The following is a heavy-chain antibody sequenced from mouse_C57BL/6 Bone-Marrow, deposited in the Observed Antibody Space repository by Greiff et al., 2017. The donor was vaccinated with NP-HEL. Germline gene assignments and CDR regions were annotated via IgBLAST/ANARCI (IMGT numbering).Heavy chain of an antibody. V-gene: IGHV1-55*01. Sequence: QVQLQQPGAELVKPGASVKMSCKASGYTFTSYWITWVKQRPGQGLEWIGDIYPGSGSTNYNEKFKSKATLNVDTSSSTAYMQLSSLTSEDSAVYYCARPYYYGSSYLFAYWGQGTLVTFSA. CDR1: GYTFTSYW. J-gene: IGHJ3*01. CDR3: ARPYYYGSSYLFAY. CDR2: IYPGSGST. D-gene: IGHD1-1*01.